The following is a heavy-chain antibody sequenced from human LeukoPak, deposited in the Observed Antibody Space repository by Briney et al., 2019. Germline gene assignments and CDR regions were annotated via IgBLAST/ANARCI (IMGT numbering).Heavy chain of an antibody. J-gene: IGHJ2*01. V-gene: IGHV4-61*01. Sequence: SETLSLTCTVSGGSISSSSYYWSWIRQPPGKGLEWIGYIYYSGSTSYNPSLKSRVTISVGTSKNQFSLKLTSVTAADTAVYYCARIYYSSSYDYWYFDLWGRGTLVTVSS. CDR3: ARIYYSSSYDYWYFDL. CDR2: IYYSGST. D-gene: IGHD6-13*01. CDR1: GGSISSSSYY.